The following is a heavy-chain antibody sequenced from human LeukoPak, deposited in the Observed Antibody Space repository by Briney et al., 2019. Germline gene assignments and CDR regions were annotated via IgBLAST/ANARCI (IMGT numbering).Heavy chain of an antibody. J-gene: IGHJ4*02. V-gene: IGHV3-64*01. CDR2: ISSNGGNT. D-gene: IGHD2-15*01. CDR3: ARDSCSGDRCWRYFDT. CDR1: GFTFSNYA. Sequence: GGSLGLSCAASGFTFSNYAMHWARHAPGKGREYVSAISSNGGNTFYANSVKGRFTISRDNSKNTLYLQMGSLKPEDTAVYYCARDSCSGDRCWRYFDTWGQGALVTVSS.